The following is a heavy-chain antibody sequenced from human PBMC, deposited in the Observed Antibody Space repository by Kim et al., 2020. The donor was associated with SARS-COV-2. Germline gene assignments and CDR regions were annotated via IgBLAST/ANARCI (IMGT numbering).Heavy chain of an antibody. V-gene: IGHV3-74*01. Sequence: GGSLRLSCAASGFTFSSYWMHWVRQAPGKGLVWVSRINSDGSSTSYADSVKGRFTISRDNAKNTLYLQMNSLRAEDTAVYYCARGTYREMATSRYGMDVWGQGTTVTVYS. D-gene: IGHD5-12*01. J-gene: IGHJ6*02. CDR3: ARGTYREMATSRYGMDV. CDR1: GFTFSSYW. CDR2: INSDGSST.